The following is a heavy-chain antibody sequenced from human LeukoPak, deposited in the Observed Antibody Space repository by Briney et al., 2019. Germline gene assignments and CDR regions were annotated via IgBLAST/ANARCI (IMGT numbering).Heavy chain of an antibody. V-gene: IGHV4-59*01. CDR2: IYYSGST. Sequence: SETLSLTCTVSGGSISSYYWSWIRQPPGKGLEWIGYIYYSGSTNYNPSLKSRVTISVDTSKNQFSLKLSSVTAADTAVYYCARNYYDSSGYGWYFDLWGCGTLVTVSS. CDR1: GGSISSYY. J-gene: IGHJ2*01. CDR3: ARNYYDSSGYGWYFDL. D-gene: IGHD3-22*01.